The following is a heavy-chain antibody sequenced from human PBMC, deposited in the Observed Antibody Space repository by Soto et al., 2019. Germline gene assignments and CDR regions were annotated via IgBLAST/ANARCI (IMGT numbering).Heavy chain of an antibody. D-gene: IGHD2-15*01. J-gene: IGHJ3*01. CDR2: ISATGTT. CDR1: GDSMSSYY. Sequence: QLQLQESGPGLVEPSETLSLTCSVSGDSMSSYYWSWIRQSAEKGLEWIGRISATGTTSYIPSLKSRITLSVDTSNIQFSVNLKFVTAADTAVYFCAGDQSGAANFWGQGTLVTVS. CDR3: AGDQSGAANF. V-gene: IGHV4-4*07.